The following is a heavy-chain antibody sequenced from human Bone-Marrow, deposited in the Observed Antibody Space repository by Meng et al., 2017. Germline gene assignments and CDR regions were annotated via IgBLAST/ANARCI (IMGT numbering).Heavy chain of an antibody. Sequence: QVHGVRSGAEVKKAGSSGKVACKASGVTFSSYSCSGVRQAPGQGLEGMGGIIPIFGTANYAQKFQGRVTLTADESTSTAYMELSILRSEDTAVYYCARDNLKDWFDPWGQGTLVTVSS. V-gene: IGHV1-69*01. J-gene: IGHJ5*02. CDR2: IIPIFGTA. CDR1: GVTFSSYS. CDR3: ARDNLKDWFDP.